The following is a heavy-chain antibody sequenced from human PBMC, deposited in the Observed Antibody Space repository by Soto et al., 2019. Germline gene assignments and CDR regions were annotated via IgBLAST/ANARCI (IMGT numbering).Heavy chain of an antibody. CDR1: GYTFTGYY. Sequence: GASVKVSFKASGYTFTGYYMHWVRQAPGQGLEWMGWINPNSGGTNYAQKFQGWVTMTRDTSISTAYMELSRLRSDDTAVYYCARAVGYCSSTNCYAGWFDPWGQGTLVTVSS. J-gene: IGHJ5*02. V-gene: IGHV1-2*04. CDR3: ARAVGYCSSTNCYAGWFDP. CDR2: INPNSGGT. D-gene: IGHD2-2*01.